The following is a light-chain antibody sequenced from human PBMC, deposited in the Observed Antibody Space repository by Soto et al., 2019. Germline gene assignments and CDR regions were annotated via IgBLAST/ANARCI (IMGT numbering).Light chain of an antibody. CDR3: MKGTQWLIT. Sequence: DVVMTQSPLSLPVTLGQPASISCRSNQSLVHSDGIAYFSWFQQRPGRSPRRLIYKVSNRDSGVPDRFSGSGSGTDFARKISRVDAEDVGVYYCMKGTQWLITVGQGTRLEIK. CDR1: QSLVHSDGIAY. V-gene: IGKV2-30*02. CDR2: KVS. J-gene: IGKJ5*01.